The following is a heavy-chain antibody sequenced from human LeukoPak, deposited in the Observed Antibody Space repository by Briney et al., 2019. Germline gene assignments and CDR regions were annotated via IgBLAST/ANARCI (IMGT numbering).Heavy chain of an antibody. V-gene: IGHV3-48*04. Sequence: GGSLRLSCAASGFTFSSYSMNWVRQAPGKGLGWVSYISSSSGNIFYADSLKGRFTISRDNAKNSLYLHMSSLRAQDTAVYYCARDPWSGYPLYYYYMDVWGKGTTVTVSS. CDR2: ISSSSGNI. J-gene: IGHJ6*03. D-gene: IGHD3-3*01. CDR3: ARDPWSGYPLYYYYMDV. CDR1: GFTFSSYS.